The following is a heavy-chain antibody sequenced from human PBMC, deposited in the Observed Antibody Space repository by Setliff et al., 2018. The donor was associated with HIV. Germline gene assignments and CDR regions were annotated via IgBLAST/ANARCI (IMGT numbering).Heavy chain of an antibody. D-gene: IGHD6-6*01. CDR3: ARDPRTDSSYAWFDS. Sequence: GGSLRLSCAASGFTFSSYSMNWVRQAPGKGLEWVSSISSSSSYIYYADAVKGRFTISRDNAKNSLYLQMTSLRAEDTALYFCARDPRTDSSYAWFDSWGQGTLVTVSS. CDR2: ISSSSSYI. V-gene: IGHV3-21*04. CDR1: GFTFSSYS. J-gene: IGHJ5*01.